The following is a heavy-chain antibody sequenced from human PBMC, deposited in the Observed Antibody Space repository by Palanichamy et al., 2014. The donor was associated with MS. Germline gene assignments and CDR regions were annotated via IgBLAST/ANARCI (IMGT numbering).Heavy chain of an antibody. D-gene: IGHD5-24*01. Sequence: EVQLLESGGGLVLPGGSLRLSCAASGVIFGSYAMSWVRQAPGKGLEWVSGISGSGSGTYYADSVKGRFTISRDNSKSTLYLQMNSLRAEDTALYYCAKDQIGYNRPFDCWGQGTLVTVSS. CDR2: ISGSGSGT. V-gene: IGHV3-23*01. J-gene: IGHJ4*02. CDR3: AKDQIGYNRPFDC. CDR1: GVIFGSYA.